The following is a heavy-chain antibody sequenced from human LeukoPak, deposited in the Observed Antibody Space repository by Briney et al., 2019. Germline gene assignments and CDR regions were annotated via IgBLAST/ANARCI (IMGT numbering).Heavy chain of an antibody. CDR2: ISGSGGST. Sequence: GGSLRLSCAASGFTVSSNYMSWVRQAPGKGLEWVSAISGSGGSTYYADSVKGRFTNSRDNSKNTLYLQMNSLRAEDTAVYYCGGSSRPYYYYGMDVWGQGTTVTVSS. V-gene: IGHV3-23*01. J-gene: IGHJ6*02. D-gene: IGHD2-15*01. CDR1: GFTVSSNY. CDR3: GGSSRPYYYYGMDV.